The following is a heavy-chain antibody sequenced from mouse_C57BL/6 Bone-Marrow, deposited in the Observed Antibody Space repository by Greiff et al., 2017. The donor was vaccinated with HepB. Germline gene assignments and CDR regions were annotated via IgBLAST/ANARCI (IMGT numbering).Heavy chain of an antibody. D-gene: IGHD1-1*01. CDR2: INPSSGYT. Sequence: VQLQQSGAELAKPGASVKLSCKASGYTFTSYWMHWVIQRPGQGLEWIGYINPSSGYTKYNQKFKDKATLTADKSSSPAYMQLSSLTYEDSAVYYCARRYITTVVATDYFDYWGQGTTLTVSS. J-gene: IGHJ2*01. CDR3: ARRYITTVVATDYFDY. CDR1: GYTFTSYW. V-gene: IGHV1-7*01.